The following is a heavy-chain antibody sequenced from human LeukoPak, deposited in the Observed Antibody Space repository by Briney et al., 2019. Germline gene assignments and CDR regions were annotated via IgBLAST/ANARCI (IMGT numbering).Heavy chain of an antibody. Sequence: PGGSLRLSCVASGFIFSSYCMHWVRQAPGKGLVWVSRINSDGSSTSYADSVKGRFTISRDNAKNTLYLQMNSLRAEDTAVYYCARESELLWFGELPYGMDVWGQGTTVTVSS. CDR3: ARESELLWFGELPYGMDV. J-gene: IGHJ6*02. CDR1: GFIFSSYC. D-gene: IGHD3-10*01. V-gene: IGHV3-74*01. CDR2: INSDGSST.